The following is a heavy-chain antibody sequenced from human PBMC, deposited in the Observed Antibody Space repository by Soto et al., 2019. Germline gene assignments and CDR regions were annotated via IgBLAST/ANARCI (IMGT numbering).Heavy chain of an antibody. D-gene: IGHD5-18*01. Sequence: SETLSLTCTVSGGSISSYYWSWIRQPPGKGLEWIGYIYYSGSTNYNPSLKSRVTISVDTSKNQFSLKLSSVTAADTAVYYCARAYGYTFDEWGQGTLGTFSS. J-gene: IGHJ4*02. CDR2: IYYSGST. CDR1: GGSISSYY. CDR3: ARAYGYTFDE. V-gene: IGHV4-59*01.